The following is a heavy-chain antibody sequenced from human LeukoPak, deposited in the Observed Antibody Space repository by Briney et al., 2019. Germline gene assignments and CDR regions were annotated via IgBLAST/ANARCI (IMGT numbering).Heavy chain of an antibody. J-gene: IGHJ6*03. CDR1: GGTFSSYA. CDR2: IIPIFGTA. V-gene: IGHV1-69*05. CDR3: ARVVTQLTFSNFRYYYYYMDV. D-gene: IGHD4-11*01. Sequence: ASVKVSCKASGGTFSSYAISWVRQAPGQGLEWMGGIIPIFGTANYAQKFQGRVTITTDESTSTAYMELSSLRSEDTAVYYCARVVTQLTFSNFRYYYYYMDVWGKGTTVTVSS.